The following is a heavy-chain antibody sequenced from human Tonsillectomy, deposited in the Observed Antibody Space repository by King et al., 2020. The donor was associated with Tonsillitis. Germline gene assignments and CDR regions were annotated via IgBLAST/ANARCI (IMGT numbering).Heavy chain of an antibody. CDR2: INPNSGGT. J-gene: IGHJ6*02. D-gene: IGHD3-3*01. CDR1: GYTFTGYY. Sequence: HVQLVESGAEVKKPGASVKVSCKASGYTFTGYYMHWVRQAPGQWLEWMGWINPNSGGTNYAQKFHGRFTMTRDTSIRTAYMELSRLRSDDTAVYYCARAGPDDFWSGYPRYYYGMDVWGQGTTVTVSS. V-gene: IGHV1-2*02. CDR3: ARAGPDDFWSGYPRYYYGMDV.